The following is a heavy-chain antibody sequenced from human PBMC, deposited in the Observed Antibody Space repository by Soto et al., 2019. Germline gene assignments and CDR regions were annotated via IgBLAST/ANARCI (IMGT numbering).Heavy chain of an antibody. CDR2: MNPNSGNT. CDR1: GYTFTSYD. CDR3: ARGLGTGNYYYYYYMDV. D-gene: IGHD5-18*01. V-gene: IGHV1-8*01. Sequence: AASVKVYCKASGYTFTSYDINWLRLATGQGFEWMGWMNPNSGNTGYAQKFQGRVTMTRNTSISTAYMELSSLRSEDTAVYYCARGLGTGNYYYYYYMDVWGKGTTVTVSS. J-gene: IGHJ6*03.